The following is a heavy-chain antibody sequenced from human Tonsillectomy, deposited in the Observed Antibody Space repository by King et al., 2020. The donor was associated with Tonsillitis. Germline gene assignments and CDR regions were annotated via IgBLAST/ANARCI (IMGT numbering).Heavy chain of an antibody. CDR3: TTQLWFGELIDY. J-gene: IGHJ4*02. V-gene: IGHV3-15*01. D-gene: IGHD3-10*01. Sequence: LVESGGGLVKPGGSLRLSCAASGFTFSNAWMSWVRQAPGKGLEWVGRIKSKTDGGTTDYAAPVKGRFTISRDDSKNTLYLQMNSLKTEDTAVYYCTTQLWFGELIDYWGQGTLVTVSS. CDR2: IKSKTDGGTT. CDR1: GFTFSNAW.